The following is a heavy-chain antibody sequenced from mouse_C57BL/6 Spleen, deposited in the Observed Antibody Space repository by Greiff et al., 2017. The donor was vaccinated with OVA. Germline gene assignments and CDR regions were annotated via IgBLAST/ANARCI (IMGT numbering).Heavy chain of an antibody. V-gene: IGHV1-82*01. CDR1: GYAFSSSW. CDR2: IYPGDGDT. J-gene: IGHJ2*01. D-gene: IGHD2-12*01. CDR3: AHYSLDY. Sequence: QVQLKESGPELVKPGASVKISCKASGYAFSSSWMNWVKQRPGQGLEWIGRIYPGDGDTNYNGKFKGKATLTADKSSSTAYMQLSSLTSEDSAVYFCAHYSLDYWGQGTTLTVSS.